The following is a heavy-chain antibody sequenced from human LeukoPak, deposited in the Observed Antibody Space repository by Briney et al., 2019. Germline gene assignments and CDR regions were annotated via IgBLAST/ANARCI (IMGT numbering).Heavy chain of an antibody. D-gene: IGHD5-18*01. J-gene: IGHJ4*02. CDR2: ISSSGSTI. Sequence: GSLRLSCAASGFTFSDYYMSWIRQAPGKGLEWVSYISSSGSTIYYADSVRGRFTISRDNAKNSLYLQMNSLRAEDTAVYYCAREGLRGYSYGYDDYWGQGTLVTVSS. CDR1: GFTFSDYY. CDR3: AREGLRGYSYGYDDY. V-gene: IGHV3-11*01.